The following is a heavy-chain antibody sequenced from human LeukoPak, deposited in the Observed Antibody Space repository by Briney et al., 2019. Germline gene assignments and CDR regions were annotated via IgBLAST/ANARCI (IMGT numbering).Heavy chain of an antibody. J-gene: IGHJ6*03. V-gene: IGHV4-61*01. CDR1: DYSISSDYY. CDR3: ARNHQGRTYYYYYYYMDV. CDR2: IYYSGST. Sequence: SETLSLTCGVSDYSISSDYYWSWIRQPPGKGLEWIGYIYYSGSTNYNPSLKSRVTISVDTSKNQFSLKLSSVTAADTAVYYCARNHQGRTYYYYYYYMDVWGKGTTVTVSS. D-gene: IGHD1-14*01.